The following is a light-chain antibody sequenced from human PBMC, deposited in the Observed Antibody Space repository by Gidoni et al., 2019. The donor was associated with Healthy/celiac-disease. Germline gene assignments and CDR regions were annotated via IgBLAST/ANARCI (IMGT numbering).Light chain of an antibody. CDR3: QQRSNWPPELT. J-gene: IGKJ4*01. CDR1: QRVSSY. CDR2: DAS. Sequence: EIVLTQPPATLSLSPGERATLSCRASQRVSSYLAWYQQKPGQARRLLIYDASNRATGIPARFSGSGSGTDFTLTISGLGPEDFAVYYCQQRSNWPPELTFGGGTEVEIK. V-gene: IGKV3-11*01.